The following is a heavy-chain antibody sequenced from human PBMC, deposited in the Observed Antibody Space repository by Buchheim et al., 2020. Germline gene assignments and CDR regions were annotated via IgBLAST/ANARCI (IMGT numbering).Heavy chain of an antibody. CDR3: ARTKIEATITDY. D-gene: IGHD5-12*01. J-gene: IGHJ4*02. CDR1: GFTFSSYW. V-gene: IGHV3-7*01. CDR2: IKEDGSDK. Sequence: EVRLVESGGGLVQPGGSLRLSCVASGFTFSSYWMSWVRQAPGKGLEWVANIKEDGSDKHYVDSVTGRFTISRDNAKNSLYLQLNSLRAEDTAVYYCARTKIEATITDYWGQGTL.